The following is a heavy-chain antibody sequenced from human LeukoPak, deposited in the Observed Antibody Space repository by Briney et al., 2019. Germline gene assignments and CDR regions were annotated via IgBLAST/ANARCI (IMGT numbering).Heavy chain of an antibody. CDR3: ASSWGFGELTWFDP. D-gene: IGHD3-10*01. V-gene: IGHV3-23*01. CDR2: ISGSGGST. CDR1: GFTFSSYA. J-gene: IGHJ5*02. Sequence: GGSLRLSCAASGFTFSSYAMSWVRQAPGKGLEWVSAISGSGGSTYYADSVKGRFAISRDNSKNTLYLQMNSLRAEDTAVYYCASSWGFGELTWFDPWGQGTLVTVSS.